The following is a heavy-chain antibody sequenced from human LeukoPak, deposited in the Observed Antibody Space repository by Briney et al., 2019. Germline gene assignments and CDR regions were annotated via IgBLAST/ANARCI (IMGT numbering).Heavy chain of an antibody. V-gene: IGHV1-8*03. CDR1: GYTFTSYY. D-gene: IGHD1-1*01. Sequence: ASVKVSCKASGYTFTSYYMHWVRQATGQGLEWMGWMNPNSGNTGYAQKFQGRVTITRNTSISTAYMELSSLRSEDTAVYYCARGSSGLERPGYYYYYYMDVWGKGTTVTVSS. CDR2: MNPNSGNT. CDR3: ARGSSGLERPGYYYYYYMDV. J-gene: IGHJ6*03.